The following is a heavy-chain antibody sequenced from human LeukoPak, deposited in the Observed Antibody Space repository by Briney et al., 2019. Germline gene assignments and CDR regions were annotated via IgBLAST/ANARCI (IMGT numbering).Heavy chain of an antibody. Sequence: SETLSLTCAVSGGSISSGGYSWSWIRQPPGKGLEWIGYIYHSGSTNYNPSLKSRVTISVDTSKNQFSLKLSSVTAADTAVYYCARVRVTIFGVVINYYYGMDVWGQGTTVTVSS. CDR2: IYHSGST. D-gene: IGHD3-3*01. V-gene: IGHV4-30-2*01. J-gene: IGHJ6*02. CDR1: GGSISSGGYS. CDR3: ARVRVTIFGVVINYYYGMDV.